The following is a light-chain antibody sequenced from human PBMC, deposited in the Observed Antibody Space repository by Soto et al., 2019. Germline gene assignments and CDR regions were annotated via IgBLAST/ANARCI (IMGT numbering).Light chain of an antibody. V-gene: IGKV3D-15*01. CDR2: GAS. Sequence: EIVMTQSPATLSVSPGERATLSCRASQSVSSNLAWYQQKPGHAPRLLIYGASTRATGIPARFSGSGSGTEFTLTISSLQSEDFAVDYCQQYNNWPTWTFGQGTKVDIK. CDR1: QSVSSN. CDR3: QQYNNWPTWT. J-gene: IGKJ1*01.